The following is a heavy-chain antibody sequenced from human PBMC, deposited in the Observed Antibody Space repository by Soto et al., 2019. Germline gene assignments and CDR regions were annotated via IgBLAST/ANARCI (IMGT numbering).Heavy chain of an antibody. Sequence: QVPLVQSGAEVKKPGASVKVSCKASGYTFTSYGISWVRQAPGQGLEWMGWISAYNGNTNYAQKLQGRVTMTTDTSTSTAYMELRSLRSDDTAVYYCASPGEPIPRYCSSTSCANYYYYGMDVWGQGTTVTVSS. CDR1: GYTFTSYG. D-gene: IGHD2-2*01. CDR2: ISAYNGNT. V-gene: IGHV1-18*01. CDR3: ASPGEPIPRYCSSTSCANYYYYGMDV. J-gene: IGHJ6*02.